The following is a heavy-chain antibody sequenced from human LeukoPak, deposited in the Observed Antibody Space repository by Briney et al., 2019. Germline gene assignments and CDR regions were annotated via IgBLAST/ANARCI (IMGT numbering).Heavy chain of an antibody. Sequence: GGSLRLSCAASGFTFSSHSVHWVRQAPGKGLVWVSRINRDGKITRYADSVEGRFTISRDNAKNSLYLQMSSLRAEDTAVYYCASETGTIGYYMDVWGKGTTVTVSS. J-gene: IGHJ6*03. D-gene: IGHD2-8*01. CDR2: INRDGKIT. CDR3: ASETGTIGYYMDV. V-gene: IGHV3-74*01. CDR1: GFTFSSHS.